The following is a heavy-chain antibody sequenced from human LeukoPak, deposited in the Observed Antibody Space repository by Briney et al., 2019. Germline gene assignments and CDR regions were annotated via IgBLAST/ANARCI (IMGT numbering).Heavy chain of an antibody. Sequence: PSETLSLTCTVSGDSISSSSSYWGWIRQPPGKGLEWIGSIFYSGSTYYNPSLKSRVTISVDTSKNQFSLKLSSVTAADTAVYYCARGDYVWGSYRQEFDYWGQGTLVTVSS. CDR2: IFYSGST. CDR1: GDSISSSSSY. D-gene: IGHD3-16*02. CDR3: ARGDYVWGSYRQEFDY. J-gene: IGHJ4*02. V-gene: IGHV4-39*07.